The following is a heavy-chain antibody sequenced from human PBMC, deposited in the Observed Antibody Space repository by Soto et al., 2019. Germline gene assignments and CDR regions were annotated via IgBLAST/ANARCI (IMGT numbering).Heavy chain of an antibody. D-gene: IGHD4-17*01. J-gene: IGHJ4*02. CDR2: ISPYNGNT. CDR3: ARGGVTTVFDY. V-gene: IGHV1-18*01. CDR1: GYTFSTYD. Sequence: QVQLVQSGTEVKKPGASVKVSCKSSGYTFSTYDVSWVRQAPGQGLEWTGWISPYNGNTTYARQFQDRVTLTTDTSTSTAHMELRSLRSDDTAVYYCARGGVTTVFDYWGQGTLVTVSS.